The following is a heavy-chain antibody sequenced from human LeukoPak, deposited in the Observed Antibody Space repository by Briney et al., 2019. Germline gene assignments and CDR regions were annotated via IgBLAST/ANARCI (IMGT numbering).Heavy chain of an antibody. Sequence: SETLSLTCTVSGGSISGFYWSWIRLPPGKGLEWIGNIYYSGSTNYNPSLKSRVTISVDTSKNQFSLKLSSVTAADTAVYYCARHFDYWGQGTLVTVSS. CDR1: GGSISGFY. CDR3: ARHFDY. CDR2: IYYSGST. V-gene: IGHV4-59*08. J-gene: IGHJ4*02.